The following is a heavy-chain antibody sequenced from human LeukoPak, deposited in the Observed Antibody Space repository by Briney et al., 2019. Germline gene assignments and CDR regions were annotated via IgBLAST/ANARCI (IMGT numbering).Heavy chain of an antibody. Sequence: EPGGSLRLSCVASGFTFSSYNMNWVRQAPGKGLEWVSSISCSSRYIYYTDSVKGRFTISRDNAKNSLYLQMNSLRAEDTAVYYCARDLSVGSKPDLGFDYWGQGTLVTVSS. D-gene: IGHD1-26*01. J-gene: IGHJ4*02. CDR2: ISCSSRYI. V-gene: IGHV3-21*01. CDR1: GFTFSSYN. CDR3: ARDLSVGSKPDLGFDY.